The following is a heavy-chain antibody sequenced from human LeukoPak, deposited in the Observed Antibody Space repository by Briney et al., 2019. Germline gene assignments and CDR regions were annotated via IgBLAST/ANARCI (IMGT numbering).Heavy chain of an antibody. CDR1: GGSFSGYY. CDR2: INHSGST. V-gene: IGHV4-34*01. D-gene: IGHD6-13*01. J-gene: IGHJ4*02. Sequence: SETLSLTCAVYGGSFSGYYWSWICQPPGKGLEWIGEINHSGSTNYNPSLKSRVTISVDTSKNQFSLKLSSVTAADTAVYYCARANSSYPFDYWGQGTLVTVSS. CDR3: ARANSSYPFDY.